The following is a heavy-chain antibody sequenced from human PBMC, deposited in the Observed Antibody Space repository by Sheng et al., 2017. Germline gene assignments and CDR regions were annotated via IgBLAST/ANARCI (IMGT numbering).Heavy chain of an antibody. V-gene: IGHV3-74*02. CDR2: INTDASGI. CDR3: ARSCTTTSCYAED. Sequence: DVKLVESGGGLIQPGESLRLSCAASGFTFSGYWMHWVRQAPGEGLVWVSRINTDASGINYADSVKGRFTISRDNARNTLYLQMNSLRVEDTAVYYCARSCTTTSCYAEDWGQGTLVTVSS. J-gene: IGHJ4*02. D-gene: IGHD2-2*01. CDR1: GFTFSGYW.